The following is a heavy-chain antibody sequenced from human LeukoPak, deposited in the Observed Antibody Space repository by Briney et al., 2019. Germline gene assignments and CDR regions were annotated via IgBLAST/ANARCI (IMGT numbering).Heavy chain of an antibody. CDR2: IYHSGST. V-gene: IGHV4-38-2*01. CDR3: ARGRNWNYGGWFDP. Sequence: SETLSLTCAVSGYSISSGYYWGWIRQPPGKGLEWIGSIYHSGSTYYNPSLKSRVTISVDTSKNQFSLKLTSVTAADTAVYYCARGRNWNYGGWFDPWGQGTLVTVSS. CDR1: GYSISSGYY. D-gene: IGHD1-7*01. J-gene: IGHJ5*02.